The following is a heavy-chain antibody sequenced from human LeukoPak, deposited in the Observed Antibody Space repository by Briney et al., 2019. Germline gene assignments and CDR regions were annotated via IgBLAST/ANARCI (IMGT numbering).Heavy chain of an antibody. V-gene: IGHV4-61*01. CDR1: GASVSSASY. Sequence: SETLSLTCTVSGASVSSASYWTWIRQPPGKGVKWIAHIYNGVNTNYSPSLKSRVTISVDTSKNQFSLRLNSVTAADTAVYYCARSRAFNSGAFDPWGQGSLVTVSS. J-gene: IGHJ5*02. CDR2: IYNGVNT. CDR3: ARSRAFNSGAFDP. D-gene: IGHD1-26*01.